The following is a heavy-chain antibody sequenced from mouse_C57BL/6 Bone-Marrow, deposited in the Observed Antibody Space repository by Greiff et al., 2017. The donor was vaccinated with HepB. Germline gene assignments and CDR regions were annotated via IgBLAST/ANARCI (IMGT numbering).Heavy chain of an antibody. CDR2: IDPSDSYT. J-gene: IGHJ2*01. Sequence: QVQLQQPGAELVMPGASVKLSCKASGYTFTSYWMHWVKQRPGQGLEWIGEIDPSDSYTNYNQKFKGKSTLTVDKSSSTAYMQLSRLTSEDSAVYYCARGDMVGGDYWGQGTTLTVSS. D-gene: IGHD2-1*01. CDR1: GYTFTSYW. V-gene: IGHV1-69*01. CDR3: ARGDMVGGDY.